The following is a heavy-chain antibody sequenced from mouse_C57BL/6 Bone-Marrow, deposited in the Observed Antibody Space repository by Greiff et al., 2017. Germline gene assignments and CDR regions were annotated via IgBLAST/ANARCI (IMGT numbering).Heavy chain of an antibody. CDR1: GYSFTGYF. Sequence: VQLQQSGPELVKPGDSVKISCKASGYSFTGYFMNWVMQSHGKSLEWIGRINPYNGDTFYNQKFKGKATLTVDKSSSPAHMELRSLTSEDSAVYYCARGGLCLAMDYWGRGTSVTVSS. CDR2: INPYNGDT. V-gene: IGHV1-20*01. J-gene: IGHJ4*01. CDR3: ARGGLCLAMDY.